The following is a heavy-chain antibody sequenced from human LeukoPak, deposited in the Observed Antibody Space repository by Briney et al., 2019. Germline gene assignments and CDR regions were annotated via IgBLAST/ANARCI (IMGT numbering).Heavy chain of an antibody. CDR1: GGSISSGSYY. D-gene: IGHD6-13*01. V-gene: IGHV4-61*02. CDR2: IYTSGST. Sequence: TLSLTCTVSGGSISSGSYYWSWIRQPAGKGLEWIGGIYTSGSTNYNPSLKSRVTISVDTSKNQFSLKLSSVTAADTAVYYCARSRYSSNWYEESGYWGQGTLVTVSS. CDR3: ARSRYSSNWYEESGY. J-gene: IGHJ4*02.